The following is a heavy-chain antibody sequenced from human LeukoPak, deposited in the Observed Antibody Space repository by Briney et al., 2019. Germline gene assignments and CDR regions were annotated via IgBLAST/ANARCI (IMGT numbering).Heavy chain of an antibody. CDR1: GGSISSSSYY. CDR2: IYYSGST. D-gene: IGHD3-3*01. J-gene: IGHJ4*02. CDR3: ARGRGSTIFGVVIIRAYYFDY. V-gene: IGHV4-39*01. Sequence: PSETLSLTCTVSGGSISSSSYYWGWIRQPPGKGLEWIGSIYYSGSTYYNPSLKSRVTISVDTSKNQFSLKLSSVTAADTAVYYCARGRGSTIFGVVIIRAYYFDYWGQGTLVTVSS.